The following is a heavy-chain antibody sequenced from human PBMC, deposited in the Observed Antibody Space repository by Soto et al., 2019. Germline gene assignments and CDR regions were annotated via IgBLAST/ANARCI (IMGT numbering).Heavy chain of an antibody. D-gene: IGHD2-21*02. Sequence: SETLSLACAVSGGSIRSGDWWSWVRQPPGERLEWIGEIFHGGTTNYNPSLKSRVTISVDKSKNQFSLKLSSVTAADTAVYYCARTLYCGGDCFSFDYWGQRTLVTGSS. J-gene: IGHJ4*02. CDR2: IFHGGTT. CDR3: ARTLYCGGDCFSFDY. CDR1: GGSIRSGDW. V-gene: IGHV4-4*02.